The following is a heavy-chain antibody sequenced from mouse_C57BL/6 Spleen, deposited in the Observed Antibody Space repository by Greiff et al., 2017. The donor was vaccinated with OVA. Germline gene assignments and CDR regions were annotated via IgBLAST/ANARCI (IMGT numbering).Heavy chain of an antibody. J-gene: IGHJ2*01. CDR2: ISNGGGST. CDR1: GFTFSDYY. V-gene: IGHV5-12*01. Sequence: EVQGVESGGGLVQPGGSLKLSCAASGFTFSDYYMYWVRQTPEKRLEWVAYISNGGGSTYYPDTVQGRFTISRANAKNTLYLQMSRLKSEDTAIYYCARHATAFDYWGQGTTLTVSS. CDR3: ARHATAFDY. D-gene: IGHD4-1*02.